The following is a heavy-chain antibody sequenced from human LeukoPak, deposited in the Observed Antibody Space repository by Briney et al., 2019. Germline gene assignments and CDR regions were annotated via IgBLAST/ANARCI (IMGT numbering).Heavy chain of an antibody. CDR1: VGSFSGYY. D-gene: IGHD5-12*01. Sequence: PSETLSLTCAVYVGSFSGYYWSWIRQPPGKGLEWIGEINHSGSTNYNPSLKSRVTISVDTSKNQFSLKLSSVTAADTAVYYCARQWLRAYFDYWGQGTLVTVSS. CDR2: INHSGST. V-gene: IGHV4-34*01. CDR3: ARQWLRAYFDY. J-gene: IGHJ4*02.